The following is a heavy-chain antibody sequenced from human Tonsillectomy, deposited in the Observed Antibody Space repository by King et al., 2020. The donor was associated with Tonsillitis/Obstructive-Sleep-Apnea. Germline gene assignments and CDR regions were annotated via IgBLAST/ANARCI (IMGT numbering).Heavy chain of an antibody. CDR3: MVVAGATGRDAFDI. D-gene: IGHD1-26*01. J-gene: IGHJ3*02. CDR1: GLTFSNAW. CDR2: IKRKNDGGTT. V-gene: IGHV3-15*01. Sequence: VQLVESGGGLVKPGGSLRLSCAASGLTFSNAWMSWVRPAPGKGLEWVGRIKRKNDGGTTDYAAPVKGRFTISRDDSKNTLYLQMNSLKTEDTAVYYCMVVAGATGRDAFDIWGQGTMVTVSS.